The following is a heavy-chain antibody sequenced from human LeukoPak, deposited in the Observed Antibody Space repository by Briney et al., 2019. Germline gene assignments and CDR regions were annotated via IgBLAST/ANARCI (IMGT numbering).Heavy chain of an antibody. CDR2: IYYTGYT. D-gene: IGHD1-1*01. CDR1: GDSITNSY. Sequence: SETLSLTCTVFGDSITNSYWTWIRLPPGKGLEWIAYIYYTGYTNYNPSLKSRVSISVDTSKNQLSLKLISVTAADTAVYYCARAPIGNVDYWGPGAQVTVSS. J-gene: IGHJ4*02. CDR3: ARAPIGNVDY. V-gene: IGHV4-59*01.